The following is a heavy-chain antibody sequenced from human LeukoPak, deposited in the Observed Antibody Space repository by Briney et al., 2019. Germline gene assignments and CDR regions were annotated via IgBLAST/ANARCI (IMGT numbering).Heavy chain of an antibody. CDR1: GDSVSSNSAA. D-gene: IGHD6-19*01. J-gene: IGHJ5*02. V-gene: IGHV6-1*01. CDR2: TYYRSKWYN. CDR3: ARNLGYSSGWYSPDWFDP. Sequence: SQTLSLTCAFSGDSVSSNSAAWNWIRQSPSRGLEWLGRTYYRSKWYNDYAVSVKSRITINPDTSKNQFSLQLNSVTPEDTAVYYCARNLGYSSGWYSPDWFDPWGQGTLVTVSS.